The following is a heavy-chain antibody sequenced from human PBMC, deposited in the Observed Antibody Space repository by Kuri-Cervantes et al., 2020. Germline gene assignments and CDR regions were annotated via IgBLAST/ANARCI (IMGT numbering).Heavy chain of an antibody. D-gene: IGHD3-16*02. CDR3: ATSHRYIFDY. Sequence: GESLKISCAASGFTFSSCSMNWVRQAPGKGLEWVSYISSSSSTIYYADSVKGRFTISRDNTKNSLYLQMNSLRAEDTAVYYCATSHRYIFDYWGQGTLVTVSS. V-gene: IGHV3-48*01. CDR2: ISSSSSTI. J-gene: IGHJ4*02. CDR1: GFTFSSCS.